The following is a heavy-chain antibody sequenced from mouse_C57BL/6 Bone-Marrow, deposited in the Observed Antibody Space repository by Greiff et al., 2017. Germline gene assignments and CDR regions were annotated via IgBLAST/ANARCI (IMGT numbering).Heavy chain of an antibody. CDR3: ARGRYFDV. J-gene: IGHJ1*03. CDR2: IDPSDSET. Sequence: VQLVESGAELVRPGSSVKLSCKASGYTFTSYWMHWVKQRPIQGLEWIGNIDPSDSETHYNQKFKDKATLTVDKSSSTAYMQLSSLTSEDSAVYYCARGRYFDVWGTGTTVTVSS. CDR1: GYTFTSYW. V-gene: IGHV1-52*01.